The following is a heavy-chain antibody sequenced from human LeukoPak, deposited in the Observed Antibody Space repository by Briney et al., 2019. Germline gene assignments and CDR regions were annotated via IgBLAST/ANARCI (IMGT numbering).Heavy chain of an antibody. CDR1: GGSISSSSYY. J-gene: IGHJ4*02. CDR2: IYYSGST. D-gene: IGHD2-21*02. V-gene: IGHV4-39*07. Sequence: SETLSLTCIVSGGSISSSSYYWGWIRQPPGKGLEWIGSIYYSGSTYYNPSLKSRVTISVDTSKNQFSLKLSSVTAADTAVYYCARESLLFRYFDYWGQGTLVTVSS. CDR3: ARESLLFRYFDY.